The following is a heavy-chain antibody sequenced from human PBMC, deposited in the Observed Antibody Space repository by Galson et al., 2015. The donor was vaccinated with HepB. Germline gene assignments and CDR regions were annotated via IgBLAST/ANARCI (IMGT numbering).Heavy chain of an antibody. J-gene: IGHJ4*02. D-gene: IGHD1-26*01. V-gene: IGHV3-30*18. Sequence: SLRLSCAASGFTFSSYGMHWVRQAPGKGLEWVAVISYDGSNKYYADSVKGRFTISRDNSKNTLYLQMNSLRAEDTAVYYCAKDREWELLDYWGQGTLVTVSS. CDR1: GFTFSSYG. CDR2: ISYDGSNK. CDR3: AKDREWELLDY.